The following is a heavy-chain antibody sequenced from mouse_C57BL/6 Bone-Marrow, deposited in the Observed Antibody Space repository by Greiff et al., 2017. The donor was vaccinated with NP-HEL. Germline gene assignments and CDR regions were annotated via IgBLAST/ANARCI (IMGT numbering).Heavy chain of an antibody. Sequence: VQLQQSGAELVRPGASVKLSCKASGYTFTDYYINWVKQRPGQGLEWIARIDPGSGNTYYNEKFKGKATLTAEKSSSTAYMQLSSLTSEDSAVYFCAGWSRKRPYYAMDYWGQGTSVTVSS. V-gene: IGHV1-76*01. CDR3: AGWSRKRPYYAMDY. CDR2: IDPGSGNT. CDR1: GYTFTDYY. J-gene: IGHJ4*01. D-gene: IGHD1-1*01.